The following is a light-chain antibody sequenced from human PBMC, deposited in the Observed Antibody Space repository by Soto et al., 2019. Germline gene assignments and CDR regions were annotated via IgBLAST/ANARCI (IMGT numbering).Light chain of an antibody. CDR2: DVT. J-gene: IGLJ1*01. Sequence: SVLTQPASVSGSPGQSIAISCTGTSSDVGGFNYVSWYQQHPGKAPKFMIYDVTSRPSGVSDRFSGSKSGNTASLTISGLQAEDEADYYCVSYTASSTYVFGTGTKDTVL. V-gene: IGLV2-14*03. CDR3: VSYTASSTYV. CDR1: SSDVGGFNY.